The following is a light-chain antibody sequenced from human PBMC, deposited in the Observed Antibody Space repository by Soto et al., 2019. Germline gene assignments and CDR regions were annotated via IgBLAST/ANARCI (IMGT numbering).Light chain of an antibody. Sequence: IHLARFPSSLSASVGARVTITCQASQDIKKNLIWYQQKPGKDPKLLIYDASDLETGVPSRFSGSGSGTGFTFTISSLQPEDFATYYCQQYESLPLTFGQGTRLEI. CDR2: DAS. J-gene: IGKJ5*01. CDR1: QDIKKN. V-gene: IGKV1-33*01. CDR3: QQYESLPLT.